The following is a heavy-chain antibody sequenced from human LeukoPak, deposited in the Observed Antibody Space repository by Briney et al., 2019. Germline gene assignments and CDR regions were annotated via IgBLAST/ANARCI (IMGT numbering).Heavy chain of an antibody. CDR2: IHYDGREQ. V-gene: IGHV3-30*02. D-gene: IGHD5-18*01. CDR3: AGSGRGYSFPLDY. J-gene: IGHJ4*02. Sequence: GGSLRLSCAASGFIFSNHGMHWVHQAPGKGLEWVSFIHYDGREQYYADSVKGRFTISRDNSKNTLYLQMNSLRAEDTAVYYCAGSGRGYSFPLDYWGQGTLVTVSS. CDR1: GFIFSNHG.